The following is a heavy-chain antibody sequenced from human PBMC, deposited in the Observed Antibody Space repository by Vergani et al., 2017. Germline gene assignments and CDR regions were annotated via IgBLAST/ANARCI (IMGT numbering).Heavy chain of an antibody. Sequence: EVQLVESGGGLVKPGGSLRLSCAASGFTFSSYSMNWVRQAPGKGLEWVSSISSSSSYIYYADSVKGRFTISRDNAKNSLYLQMNSLRAEDTAVYYCARCQPTMVRGVIHLDYWGQGTLVTVSS. CDR1: GFTFSSYS. D-gene: IGHD3-10*01. CDR3: ARCQPTMVRGVIHLDY. V-gene: IGHV3-21*01. CDR2: ISSSSSYI. J-gene: IGHJ4*02.